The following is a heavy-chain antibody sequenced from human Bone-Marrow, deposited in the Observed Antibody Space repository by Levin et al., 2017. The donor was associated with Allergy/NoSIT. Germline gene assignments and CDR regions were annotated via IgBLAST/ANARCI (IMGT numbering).Heavy chain of an antibody. CDR1: GFTFSDYY. J-gene: IGHJ4*02. D-gene: IGHD1-26*01. CDR3: ARVVDHLMDSGSYYYLDY. CDR2: ISSSGSTI. V-gene: IGHV3-11*01. Sequence: GESLKISCAASGFTFSDYYMSWIRQAPGKGLEWVSYISSSGSTIYYADSVKGRFTISRDNAKNSLYLQMNSLRAEDTAVYYCARVVDHLMDSGSYYYLDYWGQGTLVTVSS.